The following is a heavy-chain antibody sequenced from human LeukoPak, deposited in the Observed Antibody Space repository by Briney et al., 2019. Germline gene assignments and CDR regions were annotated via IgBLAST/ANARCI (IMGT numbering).Heavy chain of an antibody. CDR2: IIPIFGTA. V-gene: IGHV1-69*05. D-gene: IGHD3-22*01. Sequence: SVKVSCKASGGTFSSYAISWVRQAPGQGLEWMGRIIPIFGTANHAQKFQGRVTITTDESTSTAYMELSSLRSEDTAVYYCARDYYADSSGYYEYYFDYWGQGTLVTVSS. CDR1: GGTFSSYA. J-gene: IGHJ4*02. CDR3: ARDYYADSSGYYEYYFDY.